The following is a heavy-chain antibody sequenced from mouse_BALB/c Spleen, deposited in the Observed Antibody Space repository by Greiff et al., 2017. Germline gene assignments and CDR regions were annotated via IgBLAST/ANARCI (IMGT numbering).Heavy chain of an antibody. CDR3: AAYYSTRWYFDV. D-gene: IGHD2-12*01. J-gene: IGHJ1*01. CDR2: ISYDGSN. V-gene: IGHV3-6*02. Sequence: EVQLQQSGPGLVKPSQSLSLTCSVTGYSITSGYYWNWIRQFPGNKLEWMGYISYDGSNNYNPSLKNRISITRDTSKNQFFLKLNSVTTEDTATYYCAAYYSTRWYFDVWGAGTTVTVSS. CDR1: GYSITSGYY.